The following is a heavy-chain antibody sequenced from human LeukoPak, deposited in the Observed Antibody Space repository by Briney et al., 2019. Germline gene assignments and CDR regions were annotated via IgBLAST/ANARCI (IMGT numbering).Heavy chain of an antibody. CDR2: IRNKANSYTT. CDR3: AREWDSGSYYLGYFDY. J-gene: IGHJ4*02. Sequence: GGSLRLSFAAPGFTFSDHYMDWVRQAPGKGLEWVGRIRNKANSYTTEYPASVKGRFTISRDDSKNSLYLQMNSLKCEDTAVYYCAREWDSGSYYLGYFDYWGQGTLVTVSS. V-gene: IGHV3-72*01. CDR1: GFTFSDHY. D-gene: IGHD1-26*01.